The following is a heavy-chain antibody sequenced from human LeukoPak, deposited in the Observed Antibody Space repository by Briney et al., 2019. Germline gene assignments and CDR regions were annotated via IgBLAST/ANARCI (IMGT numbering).Heavy chain of an antibody. CDR3: AKVDFWSGYYMSGAFDY. Sequence: SGGSLRLSCAASGFTFSSYGMHWVRQAPGKGLEWVAVISYDGSNKYYADSVKGRFTISRDNSKNTLYLQMNSLRAEDTAVYYCAKVDFWSGYYMSGAFDYWGQGTLVTVSS. CDR2: ISYDGSNK. V-gene: IGHV3-30*18. D-gene: IGHD3-3*01. CDR1: GFTFSSYG. J-gene: IGHJ4*02.